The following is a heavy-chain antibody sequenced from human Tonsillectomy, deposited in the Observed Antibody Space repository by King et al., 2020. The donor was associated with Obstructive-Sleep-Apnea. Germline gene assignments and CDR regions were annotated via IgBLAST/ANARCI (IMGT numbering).Heavy chain of an antibody. CDR2: ISYDGGNK. CDR1: GFTFSNYA. Sequence: QLVQSGGGVVQPGRSLRLSCAASGFTFSNYAMHWVRQAPGKGLEGGAVISYDGGNKFYADSVKGRFTISRDNSKNTLWLQMDSRRAEDTAVYYCARDRISGGYSVRGMDVWGQGTTVTVSS. D-gene: IGHD1-26*01. V-gene: IGHV3-30*04. J-gene: IGHJ6*02. CDR3: ARDRISGGYSVRGMDV.